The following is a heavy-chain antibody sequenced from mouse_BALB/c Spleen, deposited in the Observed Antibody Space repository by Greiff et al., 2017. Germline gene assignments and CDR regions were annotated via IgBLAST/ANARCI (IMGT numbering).Heavy chain of an antibody. CDR2: IYPYNGGT. J-gene: IGHJ2*01. D-gene: IGHD1-1*01. Sequence: VQLQQSGPELVKPGASVKISCKASGYTFTDYNMHWVKQSHGKSLEWIGYIYPYNGGTGYNQKFKGKATMTVDKSSSTAYMQLSSLTSENSAVYFCARGGYGSLYYFDYWGQGTTLTVSS. CDR1: GYTFTDYN. CDR3: ARGGYGSLYYFDY. V-gene: IGHV1S29*02.